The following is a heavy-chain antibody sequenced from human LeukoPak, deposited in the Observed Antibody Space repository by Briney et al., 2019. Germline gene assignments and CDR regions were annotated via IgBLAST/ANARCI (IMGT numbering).Heavy chain of an antibody. V-gene: IGHV3-48*03. Sequence: GGSLRLSCAASGFTFSSYEMNWVRQAPGKGLEWVSYISSSGSTIYYADSVKGRFTISRDNAKNTLYLQMNSLRAEDTAVYYCARGYSFIPNWFDPWGQGTLVTVSS. D-gene: IGHD5-18*01. CDR1: GFTFSSYE. CDR2: ISSSGSTI. CDR3: ARGYSFIPNWFDP. J-gene: IGHJ5*02.